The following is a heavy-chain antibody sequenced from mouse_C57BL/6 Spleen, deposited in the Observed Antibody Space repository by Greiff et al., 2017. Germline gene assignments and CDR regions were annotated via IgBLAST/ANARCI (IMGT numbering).Heavy chain of an antibody. CDR3: AREEGNDWYFDV. D-gene: IGHD2-1*01. J-gene: IGHJ1*03. Sequence: QVQLQQSGPELVKPGASVKISCKASGYAFSSSWMNWVKQRPGKGLEWIGRIYPGDGDTNYNGKFKGKATLTADKSSSTAYMQLSSLTSEDSAVYFCAREEGNDWYFDVWGTGTTVTVSS. CDR1: GYAFSSSW. CDR2: IYPGDGDT. V-gene: IGHV1-82*01.